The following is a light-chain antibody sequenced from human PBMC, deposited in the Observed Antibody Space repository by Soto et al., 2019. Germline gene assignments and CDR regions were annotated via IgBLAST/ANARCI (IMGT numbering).Light chain of an antibody. Sequence: DIQMTQSPSSLSASVGDRVTITCRASQVISSWLAWYQQKPEKAPKSLIYAASNLQSGVTSRFSSSVSGTDLTLTIRSLQPEDFATYYCQQYSSYPLTFVGGTKVEIK. J-gene: IGKJ4*01. V-gene: IGKV1D-16*01. CDR2: AAS. CDR3: QQYSSYPLT. CDR1: QVISSW.